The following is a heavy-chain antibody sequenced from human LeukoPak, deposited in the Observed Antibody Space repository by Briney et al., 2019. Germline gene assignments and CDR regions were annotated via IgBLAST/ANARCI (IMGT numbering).Heavy chain of an antibody. J-gene: IGHJ3*01. CDR3: AKNLRPTLIPPDF. D-gene: IGHD3-16*01. CDR2: ISYDGKNK. CDR1: GFTFNSYG. Sequence: GGSLRLSCAASGFTFNSYGVHWVRQAPGKGLEWLAVISYDGKNKYYADSVKGRFTISRDNSKSTLYLEMNSLRAEDTAVYYCAKNLRPTLIPPDFWGQRTMVTVSS. V-gene: IGHV3-30*18.